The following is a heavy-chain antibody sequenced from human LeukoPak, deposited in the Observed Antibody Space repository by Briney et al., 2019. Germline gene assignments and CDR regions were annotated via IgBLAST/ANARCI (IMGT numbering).Heavy chain of an antibody. J-gene: IGHJ4*02. CDR3: ARPSHMGYFFDY. CDR2: ISSSGRTI. CDR1: GFTFSSYE. V-gene: IGHV3-48*03. D-gene: IGHD1-26*01. Sequence: QPGGSLRLSCAASGFTFSSYEMNWGRQAPGKGLVWVSYISSSGRTIYYADSVKGRFTISRDNAKNSLYLQMNSLRVEDTAVYYCARPSHMGYFFDYWGQGTLVTVSS.